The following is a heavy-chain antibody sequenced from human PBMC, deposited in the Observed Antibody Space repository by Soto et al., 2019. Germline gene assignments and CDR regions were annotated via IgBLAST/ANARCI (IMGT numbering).Heavy chain of an antibody. J-gene: IGHJ3*02. Sequence: GGSLRLSCAASGFTFSSYAMHWVRQAPGKGLEWAAVISYDGSNKYYADSVKGRFTISRDNSKNTLYLQMNSLRAEDTAVYYCARDPGVVVAATSLFDIWGQGTMVTVSS. V-gene: IGHV3-30-3*01. D-gene: IGHD2-15*01. CDR1: GFTFSSYA. CDR2: ISYDGSNK. CDR3: ARDPGVVVAATSLFDI.